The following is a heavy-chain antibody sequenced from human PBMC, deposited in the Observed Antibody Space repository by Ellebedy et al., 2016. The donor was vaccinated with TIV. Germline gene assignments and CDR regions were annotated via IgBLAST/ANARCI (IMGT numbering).Heavy chain of an antibody. CDR1: AHTFSNYY. CDR3: ASGVAAKSAFDI. J-gene: IGHJ3*02. V-gene: IGHV1-46*01. Sequence: ASVKVSXXASAHTFSNYYIHWVRQAPGQGLEWMGMGSPIYDSASYAQKFQGRVTMTTDSSTNTAHMELSSLKSDDTALYYCASGVAAKSAFDIWGQGTLVTVSS. CDR2: GSPIYDSA. D-gene: IGHD6-19*01.